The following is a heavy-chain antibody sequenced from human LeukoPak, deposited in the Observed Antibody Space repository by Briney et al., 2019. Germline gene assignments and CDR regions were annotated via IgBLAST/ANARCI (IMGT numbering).Heavy chain of an antibody. V-gene: IGHV4-39*07. CDR2: IYYSGST. J-gene: IGHJ6*03. CDR1: GGSISSSSYY. D-gene: IGHD3-22*01. Sequence: SETLSLTCTVSGGSISSSSYYWGWIRQPPGKGLEWIGSIYYSGSTYYNPSLKSRVTISVDTSKNQFSLKLSSVTAADTAVYYCARDRYDSSGYLGPSPYYYYMDVWGKGTTVTVSS. CDR3: ARDRYDSSGYLGPSPYYYYMDV.